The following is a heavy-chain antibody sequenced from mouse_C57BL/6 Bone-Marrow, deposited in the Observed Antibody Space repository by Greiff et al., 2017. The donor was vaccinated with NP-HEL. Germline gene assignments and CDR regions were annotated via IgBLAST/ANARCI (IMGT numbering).Heavy chain of an antibody. CDR1: GFTFSSYG. CDR2: ISSGGSHT. Sequence: DVQLVESGGDLVKPGGSLKLSCAVSGFTFSSYGMSWVRQTPDKRLEWVATISSGGSHTYYSDSVKGRFTISRDNAKNTLYLQMSSLKSEDTAMYYCARLGTAMDYWGQGTSVTVSS. J-gene: IGHJ4*01. D-gene: IGHD3-3*01. V-gene: IGHV5-6*01. CDR3: ARLGTAMDY.